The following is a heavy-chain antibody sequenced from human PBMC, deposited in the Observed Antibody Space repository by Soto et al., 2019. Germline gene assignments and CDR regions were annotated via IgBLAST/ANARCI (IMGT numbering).Heavy chain of an antibody. CDR2: IDPSHSYT. V-gene: IGHV5-10-1*01. D-gene: IGHD6-19*01. CDR1: GDSFTNYW. Sequence: GESLKISCKGSGDSFTNYWISWVRQMPGKGLEWMGRIDPSHSYTNYSPSFQGHVTISADKSISTAYLQWTSLKASDTAMYYCARQKNEKALAGPFDSWGQGTLVTVSS. J-gene: IGHJ4*02. CDR3: ARQKNEKALAGPFDS.